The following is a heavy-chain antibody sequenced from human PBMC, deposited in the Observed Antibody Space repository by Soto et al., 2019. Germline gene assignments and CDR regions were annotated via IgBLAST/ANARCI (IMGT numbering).Heavy chain of an antibody. CDR1: GYIFTNYG. CDR3: AKILTPTHGDSDKNNWFAP. Sequence: ASVKVSCKTSGYIFTNYGINWVRQAPGQGLEWMGWISASNGNTNYAPKLQGRVTMTTDTSTSTAYMELRSLRSDDTAVYYCAKILTPTHGDSDKNNWFAPRGQGTLVTVSS. J-gene: IGHJ5*02. V-gene: IGHV1-18*04. CDR2: ISASNGNT. D-gene: IGHD4-17*01.